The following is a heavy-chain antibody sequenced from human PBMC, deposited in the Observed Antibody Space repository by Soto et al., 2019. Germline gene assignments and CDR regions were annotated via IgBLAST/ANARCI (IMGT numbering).Heavy chain of an antibody. CDR1: GGSFSGYY. V-gene: IGHV4-34*01. CDR3: ARGSGAGDTAFDI. Sequence: SETLSLTCAVYGGSFSGYYWSWIRQPPGKGLEWIGEINHSGSTNYNPSLKSRVTISVDTSKNQFSLKLSSVTAAGTAVYYCARGSGAGDTAFDIWGQGTMVTVSS. D-gene: IGHD3-10*01. J-gene: IGHJ3*02. CDR2: INHSGST.